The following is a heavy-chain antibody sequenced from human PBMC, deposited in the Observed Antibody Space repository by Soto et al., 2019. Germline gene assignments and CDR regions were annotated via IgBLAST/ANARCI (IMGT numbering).Heavy chain of an antibody. Sequence: QVQLQESGPGLVKPSGTLSLTCAVSGDSVSSPYYWCWVRQPPGKGLEWIGEVFHTGTTSYNPSLRSRVTISMDKTNNHCSLDLSSVTAADTAVYYCARSAGWYAVHSWGPGTLVIVSS. D-gene: IGHD6-19*01. CDR3: ARSAGWYAVHS. CDR2: VFHTGTT. CDR1: GDSVSSPYY. V-gene: IGHV4-4*02. J-gene: IGHJ4*02.